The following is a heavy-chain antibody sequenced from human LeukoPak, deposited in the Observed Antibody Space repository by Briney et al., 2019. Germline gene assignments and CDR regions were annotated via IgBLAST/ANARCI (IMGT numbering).Heavy chain of an antibody. CDR1: GGTFSSYA. D-gene: IGHD3-22*01. Sequence: ASVEVSCKASGGTFSSYAISWVRQAPGQGLEWMGRIIPIFGTANYAQKFQGRVTITTDESTSTAYMELSSLRSEDTAVYYCARDGGYYDSSPQNYFDYWGQGTLVTVSS. CDR3: ARDGGYYDSSPQNYFDY. J-gene: IGHJ4*02. V-gene: IGHV1-69*05. CDR2: IIPIFGTA.